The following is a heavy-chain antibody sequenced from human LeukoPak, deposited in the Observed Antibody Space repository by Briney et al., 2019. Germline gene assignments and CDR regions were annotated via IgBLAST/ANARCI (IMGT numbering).Heavy chain of an antibody. V-gene: IGHV3-30*18. J-gene: IGHJ5*02. Sequence: PGGSLRLSCAASGFTFSNYGMHWVRHAPGKGLEWVAVISEDGSKINYGDSVKGRFTISRDNSKNTLNLQMDSLRADDTAVYYCGKGPGYSVYDNLPHHWGQGTLVTVSS. D-gene: IGHD5/OR15-5a*01. CDR3: GKGPGYSVYDNLPHH. CDR1: GFTFSNYG. CDR2: ISEDGSKI.